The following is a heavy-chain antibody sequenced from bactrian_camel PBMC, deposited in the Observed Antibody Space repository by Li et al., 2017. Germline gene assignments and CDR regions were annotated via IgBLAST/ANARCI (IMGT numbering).Heavy chain of an antibody. Sequence: HVQLVESGGGSVQTGGSLTLPCAASETTQTMHCMTWFRQAPGKKREGVACINTDTGRKFYDDSVKGRFTISEGNAKNTVLLQMNSLTPEDTAMYYCAAEGRDFSGGYCFTHLPWPNFWGQGTQVTVS. CDR1: ETTQTMHC. J-gene: IGHJ4*01. CDR2: INTDTGRK. CDR3: AAEGRDFSGGYCFTHLPWPNF. V-gene: IGHV3S33*01. D-gene: IGHD2*01.